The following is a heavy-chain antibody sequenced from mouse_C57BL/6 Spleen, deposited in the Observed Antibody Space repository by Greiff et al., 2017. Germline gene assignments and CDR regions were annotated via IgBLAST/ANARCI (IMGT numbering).Heavy chain of an antibody. CDR1: GYTFTSYW. Sequence: QVQLQQSGAELVKPGASVKMSCKASGYTFTSYWITWVKQRPGQGLEWIGDIYPGSGSTNYNEKFKSKATLTVDTSSSTAYMQLSSLTSEDSAVYYCARSVVDDWYFDVWGTGTTVTVSS. V-gene: IGHV1-55*01. CDR3: ARSVVDDWYFDV. D-gene: IGHD1-1*01. J-gene: IGHJ1*03. CDR2: IYPGSGST.